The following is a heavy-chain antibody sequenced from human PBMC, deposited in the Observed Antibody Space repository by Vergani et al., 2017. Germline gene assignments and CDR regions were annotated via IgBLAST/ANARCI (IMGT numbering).Heavy chain of an antibody. CDR2: IIPIFGTA. CDR1: GGTFSSYA. V-gene: IGHV1-69*01. D-gene: IGHD3-10*01. J-gene: IGHJ5*02. CDR3: AGIWCGEYNDWFDP. Sequence: QVQLVQSGAEVKKPGSSVKVSCKASGGTFSSYAISWVRQAPGQGLEWMGGIIPIFGTANYAQKFQGRVTITADESTNTAYMELSSVTAADTAVYYCAGIWCGEYNDWFDPWGQGTLVTVSS.